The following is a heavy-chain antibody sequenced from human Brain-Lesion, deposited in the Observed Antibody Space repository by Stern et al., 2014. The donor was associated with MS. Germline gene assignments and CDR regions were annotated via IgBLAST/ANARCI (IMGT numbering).Heavy chain of an antibody. V-gene: IGHV4-4*02. Sequence: DQLVESGPGLVKPSGTLSLTCAVSGGSISSSNWWSWVRQSPGKGLAWIGESDHSGSTIYNPSLKSRVPVSVDKSKNRFSLNLGSVTAADTAVYFCARFPASRPHVFDSWGQGTLVTVSS. J-gene: IGHJ4*02. D-gene: IGHD6-13*01. CDR1: GGSISSSNW. CDR3: ARFPASRPHVFDS. CDR2: SDHSGST.